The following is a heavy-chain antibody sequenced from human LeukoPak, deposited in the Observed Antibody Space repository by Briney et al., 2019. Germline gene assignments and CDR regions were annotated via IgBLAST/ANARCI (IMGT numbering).Heavy chain of an antibody. CDR3: ARAYSSSWYLDY. Sequence: PGGSLRLSCAASGFTFSSYGMHWVRQAPGKGLEWVAVIWYDGSNKYYADSVKGRFTISRDNSKNTLYLQMNSLRAEGTAVYYCARAYSSSWYLDYWGQGTLVTVSS. CDR2: IWYDGSNK. D-gene: IGHD6-13*01. V-gene: IGHV3-33*01. CDR1: GFTFSSYG. J-gene: IGHJ4*02.